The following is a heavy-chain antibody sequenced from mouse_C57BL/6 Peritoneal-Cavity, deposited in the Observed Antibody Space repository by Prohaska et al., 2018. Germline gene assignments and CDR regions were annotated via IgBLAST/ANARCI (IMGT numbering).Heavy chain of an antibody. J-gene: IGHJ3*01. CDR2: IFPGSGST. V-gene: IGHV1-75*01. Sequence: VQLQQSGPELVKPGASVKISCKACGYTFTGYYINWVKQRPGQGLEWIGWIFPGSGSTYYNEKFKGKATLTVAKTTSTDYMLLSRLSFEGSAVDYSAGSGGKSLWFAYWGQGTLVTGSA. CDR3: AGSGGKSLWFAY. CDR1: GYTFTGYY. D-gene: IGHD2-1*01.